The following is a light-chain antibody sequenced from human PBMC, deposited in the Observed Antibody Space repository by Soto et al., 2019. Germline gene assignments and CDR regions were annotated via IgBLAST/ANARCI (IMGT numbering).Light chain of an antibody. Sequence: EIVLTQSPGTLSLSPGERASLSCRASQSVSSEKLAWYQQKPRQAPRLLIFGASGRATGIPERFSGSGSGTDFSLTISRLEPEDSAVYYCQQYGSSLLTFGGGTKVEIK. V-gene: IGKV3-20*01. CDR1: QSVSSEK. J-gene: IGKJ4*01. CDR2: GAS. CDR3: QQYGSSLLT.